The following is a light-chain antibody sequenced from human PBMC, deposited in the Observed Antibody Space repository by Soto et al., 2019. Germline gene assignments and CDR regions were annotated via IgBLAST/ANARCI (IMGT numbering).Light chain of an antibody. J-gene: IGLJ1*01. CDR1: SNDVGSYNY. CDR3: SSYTTSNAYV. CDR2: EVT. Sequence: QSALTQPASVSGSPGQSITISCTGTSNDVGSYNYVSWYQHHPGKAPKLMIYEVTNRPSGVSDRFSGSKSDNTASLTISGLQAEDEADYFCSSYTTSNAYVFGTGTQLTVL. V-gene: IGLV2-14*01.